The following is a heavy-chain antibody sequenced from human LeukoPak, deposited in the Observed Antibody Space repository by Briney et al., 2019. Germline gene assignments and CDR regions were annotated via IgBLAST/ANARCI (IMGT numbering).Heavy chain of an antibody. V-gene: IGHV3-23*01. CDR1: GFTFSSYA. D-gene: IGHD5-12*01. CDR2: ISGNGGGT. CDR3: AKGVGGYDSISGYFDY. Sequence: PGGSLRLSCAASGFTFSSYAMSWVRQAPGKGLEWVSGISGNGGGTYYADSVKGRFTMSRGKSKSTLYLQMNSLRAEDTAVYYCAKGVGGYDSISGYFDYWGQGTLVTVSS. J-gene: IGHJ4*02.